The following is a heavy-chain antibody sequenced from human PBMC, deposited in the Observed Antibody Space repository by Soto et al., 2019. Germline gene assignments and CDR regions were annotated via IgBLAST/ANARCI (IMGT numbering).Heavy chain of an antibody. Sequence: QVTLKESGPVLVKPTETLTLTCTVSGFSLSNARMGVSWIRQPPGKALEWLAHIFSNDEKSYSTSLKSRLTISQDTSKSQVVLTMTNMDPVDTATYYCARIQPAYCGGDCYSPWWFDPWGQGTLVTVSS. V-gene: IGHV2-26*01. J-gene: IGHJ5*02. CDR3: ARIQPAYCGGDCYSPWWFDP. CDR2: IFSNDEK. CDR1: GFSLSNARMG. D-gene: IGHD2-21*02.